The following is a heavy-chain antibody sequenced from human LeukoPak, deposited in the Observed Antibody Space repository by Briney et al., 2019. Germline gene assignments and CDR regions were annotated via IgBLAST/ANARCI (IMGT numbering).Heavy chain of an antibody. CDR2: INSDGYST. D-gene: IGHD6-19*01. CDR1: GFTFSGYW. J-gene: IGHJ4*02. Sequence: GGSLRLSCAASGFTFSGYWMHWVRQAPGKGLVWVSRINSDGYSTSYADSVKGRFTISRENAKNTLYLQMNSLSAEDTAVYYCARGTAVAGTDYWGQGTLVTVSS. V-gene: IGHV3-74*01. CDR3: ARGTAVAGTDY.